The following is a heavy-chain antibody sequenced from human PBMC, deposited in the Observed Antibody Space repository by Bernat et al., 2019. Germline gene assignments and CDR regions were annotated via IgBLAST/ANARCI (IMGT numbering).Heavy chain of an antibody. V-gene: IGHV3-74*01. CDR1: GFTFSSYL. D-gene: IGHD3/OR15-3a*01. CDR2: INSDGSST. CDR3: ARDHLDWLPYYFDY. J-gene: IGHJ4*02. Sequence: EVQLVESGGGLVQPGGSLRLSCAASGFTFSSYLMHWVRQAPGKGLVWVSRINSDGSSTSYADSVKGRFTISRDNAKNTLYLQMNSLRAEDTAVYYCARDHLDWLPYYFDYWGQGTLVTVSS.